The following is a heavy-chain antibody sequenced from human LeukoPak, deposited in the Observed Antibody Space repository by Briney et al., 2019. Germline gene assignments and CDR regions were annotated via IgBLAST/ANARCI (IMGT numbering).Heavy chain of an antibody. CDR1: GYIFTNYW. CDR2: IYPGDSEA. D-gene: IGHD1-20*01. CDR3: ARRDQYNWIQHHYSDS. Sequence: GESLKISCKGSGYIFTNYWIGWVRQMPGKGLEWMGIIYPGDSEARSSPSFQGQVIISADKSITTAYLQWSSLEASDTAMYYCARRDQYNWIQHHYSDSWGQGTLVTVSS. J-gene: IGHJ4*02. V-gene: IGHV5-51*01.